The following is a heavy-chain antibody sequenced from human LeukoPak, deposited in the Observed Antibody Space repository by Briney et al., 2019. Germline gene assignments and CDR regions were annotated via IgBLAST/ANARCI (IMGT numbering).Heavy chain of an antibody. J-gene: IGHJ4*02. Sequence: GSLRLSCAASGFTFSSYAMSWVRQAPGKGLEWIGTIHYRGNTYYNPSLKSRVAISVDTSKNQFSLKLTSVTAADTAMYYCARLVGSSWYHEVLFGRDYWGQGTLVTVSS. V-gene: IGHV4-39*01. CDR2: IHYRGNT. D-gene: IGHD6-13*01. CDR1: GFTFSSYA. CDR3: ARLVGSSWYHEVLFGRDY.